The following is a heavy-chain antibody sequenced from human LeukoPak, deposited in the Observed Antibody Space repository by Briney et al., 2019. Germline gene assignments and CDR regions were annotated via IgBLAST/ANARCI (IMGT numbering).Heavy chain of an antibody. CDR2: IYSGGAT. CDR3: ARRPSGIMMGAYFDY. V-gene: IGHV3-53*01. Sequence: PGGSLTLSCAASGFTVISNLMTWVRQSPGRGLEWLSSIYSGGATYYADSVKGRFTISRDHSNNSVSLQMTNLRVEDTAIYYCARRPSGIMMGAYFDYWGQGTLVTVSS. J-gene: IGHJ4*02. D-gene: IGHD3-16*01. CDR1: GFTVISNL.